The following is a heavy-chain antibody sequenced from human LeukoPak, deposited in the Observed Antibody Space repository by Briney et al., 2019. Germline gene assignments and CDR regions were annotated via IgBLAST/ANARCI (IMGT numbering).Heavy chain of an antibody. Sequence: PGGSLRLSCAASGFTFSTYEMNWVRQAPGKGLEWVSYISSSGSTTYYADSVKGRFTISRDNAKNSLYLQMNSLRAEDTAVYYCARDPSGDYFDYWGQGTLVTVSS. CDR3: ARDPSGDYFDY. CDR1: GFTFSTYE. D-gene: IGHD4-17*01. V-gene: IGHV3-48*03. CDR2: ISSSGSTT. J-gene: IGHJ4*02.